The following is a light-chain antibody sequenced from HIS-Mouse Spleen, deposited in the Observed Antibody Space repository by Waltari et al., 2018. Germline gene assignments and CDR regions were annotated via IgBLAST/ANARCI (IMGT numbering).Light chain of an antibody. Sequence: QSALTQPASVSGSPGQSITISCTGTSSDVGGHNYFSWYQQHPGKAPKLMIYEVSNRPSGVSNRFSGSKSGNTASLTISGLQAEDEADYYCSSYTSSSPYVVFGGGTKLTVL. V-gene: IGLV2-14*01. CDR3: SSYTSSSPYVV. CDR2: EVS. J-gene: IGLJ2*01. CDR1: SSDVGGHNY.